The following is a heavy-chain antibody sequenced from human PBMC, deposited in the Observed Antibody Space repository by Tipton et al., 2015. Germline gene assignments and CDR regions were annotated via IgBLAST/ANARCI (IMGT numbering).Heavy chain of an antibody. J-gene: IGHJ4*02. Sequence: TLSLTCAVSGDSVSNTNYYWGWIRQPPGMGLEWIGSIYYRGNTFYNPSLKSRVTISVDTSKDQFSLRLSSVTAADTAVYYCARTGGVRSSGWEVHWGQGALVTVSS. CDR2: IYYRGNT. V-gene: IGHV4-39*01. D-gene: IGHD6-19*01. CDR1: GDSVSNTNYY. CDR3: ARTGGVRSSGWEVH.